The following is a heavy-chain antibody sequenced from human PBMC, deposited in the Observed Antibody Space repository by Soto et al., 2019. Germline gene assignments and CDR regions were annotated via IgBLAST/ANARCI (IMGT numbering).Heavy chain of an antibody. CDR2: IYYSGGT. V-gene: IGHV4-39*02. CDR1: GGSISSSSYY. J-gene: IGHJ4*02. CDR3: AREIQLWSYGFDY. D-gene: IGHD5-18*01. Sequence: SETRSLTCTVSGGSISSSSYYWGWIRQPPGKGLEWIGSIYYSGGTYYNPSLKSRVTISVDTSKNQFSLKLSSVTAADTAVYSCAREIQLWSYGFDYWGQGTLVTVSS.